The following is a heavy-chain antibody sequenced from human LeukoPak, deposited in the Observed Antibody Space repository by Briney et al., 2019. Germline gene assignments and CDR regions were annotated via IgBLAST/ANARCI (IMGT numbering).Heavy chain of an antibody. CDR2: IKSKTAGGTT. CDR3: TTDRGSI. CDR1: GFSFTDAW. Sequence: GGSLRLPCAASGFSFTDAWMNWVRQTPGKGLEWVGRIKSKTAGGTTESAAPVKGRFTISRDDSINTLYLQMDSLMTEDTAVYYCTTDRGSIWGQGTLVTVSS. V-gene: IGHV3-15*01. J-gene: IGHJ4*02. D-gene: IGHD2-21*01.